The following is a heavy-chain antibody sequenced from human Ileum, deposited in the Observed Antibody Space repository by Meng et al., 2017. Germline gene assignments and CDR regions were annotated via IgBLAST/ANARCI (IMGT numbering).Heavy chain of an antibody. CDR3: ARFYGSGTFEVHDY. CDR2: IHYSGSR. V-gene: IGHV4-61*01. D-gene: IGHD3-10*01. Sequence: QGQLQESGPGLVGPSDTLSLTCNVSGGSVSSASYYWSWIRQPPGKGLEWIGLIHYSGSRNYNPSLKSRVTMSVDTSKNQVSLRLTSVTAADTAVYYCARFYGSGTFEVHDYWGQGTLVTVSS. CDR1: GGSVSSASYY. J-gene: IGHJ4*02.